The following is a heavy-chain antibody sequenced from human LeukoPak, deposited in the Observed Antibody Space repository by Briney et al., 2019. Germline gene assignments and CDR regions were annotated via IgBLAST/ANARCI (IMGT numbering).Heavy chain of an antibody. D-gene: IGHD6-19*01. J-gene: IGHJ4*02. CDR2: ISYDGSNK. V-gene: IGHV3-30-3*01. CDR1: GDSITSSA. CDR3: ARDRGSGWYWGLIDY. Sequence: LSLTCTVSGDSITSSAFYWGWIRQAPGKGLEWVAVISYDGSNKYYADSVKGRFTISRDNSKNTLYLQMNSLRAEDTAVYYCARDRGSGWYWGLIDYWGQGTLVTVSS.